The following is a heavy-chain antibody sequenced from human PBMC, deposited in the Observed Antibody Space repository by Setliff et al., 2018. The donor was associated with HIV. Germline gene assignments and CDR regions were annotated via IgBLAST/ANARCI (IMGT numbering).Heavy chain of an antibody. D-gene: IGHD3-22*01. J-gene: IGHJ4*02. CDR1: GYTFSSYT. CDR2: ISDDNGNR. V-gene: IGHV1-18*01. Sequence: ASVKVSCKASGYTFSSYTITWVRQAPGQGLEWMGRISDDNGNRNYAQNLQDRVTMTTDTSTSTAYMGLRSLRSDDTAVYYCSADTEDSLNFYNCDYWGPGIQVTVSS. CDR3: SADTEDSLNFYNCDY.